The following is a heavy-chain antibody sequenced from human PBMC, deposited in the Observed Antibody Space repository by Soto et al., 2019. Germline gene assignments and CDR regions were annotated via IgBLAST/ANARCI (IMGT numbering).Heavy chain of an antibody. CDR3: ARDRLDYDILTGSMGGWFDP. CDR1: GYTFTSYA. Sequence: ASVKVSCKASGYTFTSYAMHWVRQAPGQRLEWMGWINAGNGNTKYSQKFQGRVTITRDTSASTAYMELSSLRSEDTAVYYCARDRLDYDILTGSMGGWFDPWGQGTLVTVSS. J-gene: IGHJ5*02. V-gene: IGHV1-3*01. CDR2: INAGNGNT. D-gene: IGHD3-9*01.